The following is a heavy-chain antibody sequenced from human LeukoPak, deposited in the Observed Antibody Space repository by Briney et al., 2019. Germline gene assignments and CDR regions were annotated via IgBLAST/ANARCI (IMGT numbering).Heavy chain of an antibody. D-gene: IGHD2-2*01. J-gene: IGHJ4*02. CDR2: ISGSGGST. Sequence: GGSLRLSCAASGFTFSSYAMSWVRQAPGKGLEWVSAISGSGGSTYYADSVKGRFTISRDNSKNTLYLQMNSLRAEDTAVYYCAKVVERRPAGFLVVPAGFDYWGQGTLVTVSS. CDR1: GFTFSSYA. V-gene: IGHV3-23*01. CDR3: AKVVERRPAGFLVVPAGFDY.